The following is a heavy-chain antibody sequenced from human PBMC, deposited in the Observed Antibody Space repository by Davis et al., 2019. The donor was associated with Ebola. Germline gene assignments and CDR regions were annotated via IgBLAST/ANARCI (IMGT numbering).Heavy chain of an antibody. CDR1: GFTFSTFG. CDR2: IRFDGSEK. V-gene: IGHV3-30*02. CDR3: AKGDNSGWYGVDY. J-gene: IGHJ4*02. Sequence: GESLMISCSASGFTFSTFGMFWVRQAPGKGLEWVAFIRFDGSEKYYADSVKGRFTISRENSKATLDLQMNSLRAEDTAVYYCAKGDNSGWYGVDYWGQGTLVTVSS. D-gene: IGHD6-19*01.